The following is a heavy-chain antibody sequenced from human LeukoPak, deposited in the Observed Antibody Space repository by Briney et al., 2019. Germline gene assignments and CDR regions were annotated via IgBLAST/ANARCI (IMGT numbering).Heavy chain of an antibody. CDR3: ARDTVFRQNWFDP. V-gene: IGHV3-7*01. CDR1: GFTFSSYW. D-gene: IGHD4-11*01. CDR2: IKQDGSEK. Sequence: GGSLRLSCAASGFTFSSYWMSWVRQAPGKGLEWVADIKQDGSEKYYVDSVKGRFTISRDNAKNSLYLQMNSLRAEDTAVYYCARDTVFRQNWFDPWGQGTLVTVSS. J-gene: IGHJ5*02.